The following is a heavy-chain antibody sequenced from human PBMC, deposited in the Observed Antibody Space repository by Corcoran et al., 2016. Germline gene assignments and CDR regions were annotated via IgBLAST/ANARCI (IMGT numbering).Heavy chain of an antibody. CDR2: ISYDGSNK. CDR1: GFTFSSYG. D-gene: IGHD2-21*01. CDR3: AKDRGYGGNWGMDV. Sequence: QVQLVESGGGVVQPGRSLRLSCAASGFTFSSYGMHWVRQAPGKGLEWVAVISYDGSNKYYADSVKGRFTISRDNFKNTLYLQMNSLRAEDTAVYYCAKDRGYGGNWGMDVGGQGTTVTVSS. V-gene: IGHV3-30*18. J-gene: IGHJ6*02.